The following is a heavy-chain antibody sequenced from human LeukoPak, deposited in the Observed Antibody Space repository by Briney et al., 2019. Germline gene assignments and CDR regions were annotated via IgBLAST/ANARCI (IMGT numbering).Heavy chain of an antibody. D-gene: IGHD4-17*01. CDR3: ARGARYGDYEAVDY. CDR2: ISRSSSTI. J-gene: IGHJ4*02. CDR1: GFTFGTYS. V-gene: IGHV3-48*02. Sequence: PGGSLRLSCAASGFTFGTYSMNWVRQTPGKGLEWVSYISRSSSTIYYADSVRGRFTISRDNAKNSLFLQMNSLRDEDTAVYYCARGARYGDYEAVDYWGQGTLVTVSS.